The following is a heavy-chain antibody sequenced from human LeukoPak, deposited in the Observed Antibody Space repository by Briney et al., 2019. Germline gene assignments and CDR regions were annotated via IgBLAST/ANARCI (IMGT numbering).Heavy chain of an antibody. Sequence: GSLRLSCAASGFTVSSNYMSWVRQSPGKGLEWIGEIFQSGSTSYNPSLKSRVTISLDKSKNQFSLKLNSVTAADTAIYYCGRRGSYSSSSRYWFDPWGQGTLVTVSS. CDR3: GRRGSYSSSSRYWFDP. J-gene: IGHJ5*02. V-gene: IGHV4-4*02. CDR1: GFTVSSNY. D-gene: IGHD6-6*01. CDR2: IFQSGST.